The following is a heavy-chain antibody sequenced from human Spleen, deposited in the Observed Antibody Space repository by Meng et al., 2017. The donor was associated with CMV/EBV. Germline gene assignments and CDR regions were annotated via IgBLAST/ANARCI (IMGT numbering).Heavy chain of an antibody. CDR2: INPNSDGT. J-gene: IGHJ4*02. Sequence: SCKTSGNTFNGYYIHWVRQAPGRGLGWMGWINPNSDGTNYAQKFQGRVTMTRDTSINTAYMELSRLRSDDTAVYYCARESHLRSFDYWGQGTLVTVSS. CDR3: ARESHLRSFDY. CDR1: GNTFNGYY. V-gene: IGHV1-2*02.